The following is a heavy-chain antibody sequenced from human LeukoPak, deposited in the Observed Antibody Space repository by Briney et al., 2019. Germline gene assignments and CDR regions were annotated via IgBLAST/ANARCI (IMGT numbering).Heavy chain of an antibody. CDR1: GFTVITND. V-gene: IGHV3-53*01. J-gene: IGHJ4*02. CDR3: ARGVEPLAANTLAY. D-gene: IGHD1-14*01. CDR2: LYSDGNT. Sequence: GGSLRLSCAGSGFTVITNDMTSVRQAPGKGLEWVSVLYSDGNTKYADSVQGRFTISRENSKNTLYLEMNSLSPDDTAVYYCARGVEPLAANTLAYWGQGTLVTVSS.